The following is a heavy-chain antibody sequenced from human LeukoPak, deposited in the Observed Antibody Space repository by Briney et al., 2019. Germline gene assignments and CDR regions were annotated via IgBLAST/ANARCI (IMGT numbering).Heavy chain of an antibody. CDR3: AKDMREWELPGEGYFDY. D-gene: IGHD1-26*01. Sequence: GGSLRLSCAASGFTFSSYGMHWVRQAPGKGLEWVAFIRYDGSNKYYADSVKGRFTISRDNSKNTLYLRMNSLRAEDTAVYYCAKDMREWELPGEGYFDYWGQGTLVTVSS. CDR2: IRYDGSNK. CDR1: GFTFSSYG. V-gene: IGHV3-30*02. J-gene: IGHJ4*02.